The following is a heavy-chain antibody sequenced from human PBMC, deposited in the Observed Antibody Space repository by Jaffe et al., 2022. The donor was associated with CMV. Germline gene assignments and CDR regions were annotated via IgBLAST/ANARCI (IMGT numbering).Heavy chain of an antibody. CDR1: GFTFSSYW. CDR2: IKQDGSEK. Sequence: EVQLVESGGGLVQPGGSLRLSCAASGFTFSSYWMSWVRQAPGKGLEWVANIKQDGSEKYYVDSVKGRFTISRDNAKNSLYLQMNSLRAEDTAVYYCARDAGRYYYDSSEHYGMDVWGQGTTVTVSS. CDR3: ARDAGRYYYDSSEHYGMDV. D-gene: IGHD3-22*01. J-gene: IGHJ6*02. V-gene: IGHV3-7*01.